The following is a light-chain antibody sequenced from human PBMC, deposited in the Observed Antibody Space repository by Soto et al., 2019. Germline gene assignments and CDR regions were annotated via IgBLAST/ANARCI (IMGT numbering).Light chain of an antibody. Sequence: DVVMTQSPLSLPVTLGQPASISCRSSRSLVYSDGNTYLSWLQQRPGQSPRRLIYKISNRDSGVPDRFSGSGSGTDCTLKISRVEAADVGIYDCMQVAHWPHTFGQGNKLELK. CDR2: KIS. J-gene: IGKJ2*01. CDR1: RSLVYSDGNTY. CDR3: MQVAHWPHT. V-gene: IGKV2-30*01.